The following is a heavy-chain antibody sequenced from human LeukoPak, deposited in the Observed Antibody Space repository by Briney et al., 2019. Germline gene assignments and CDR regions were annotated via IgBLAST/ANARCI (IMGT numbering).Heavy chain of an antibody. CDR1: GFTFSSYA. V-gene: IGHV3-23*01. D-gene: IGHD2-8*02. Sequence: GGSLRLSCAASGFTFSSYAMSWVRQAPGKGLEWVSAISGSGGSTYYADSVKGRFTISRDNSKNTLYLQMNSLRAEDTAVYYCAEAQMVWYAISSPIDYWGQGTLVTVSS. CDR3: AEAQMVWYAISSPIDY. CDR2: ISGSGGST. J-gene: IGHJ4*02.